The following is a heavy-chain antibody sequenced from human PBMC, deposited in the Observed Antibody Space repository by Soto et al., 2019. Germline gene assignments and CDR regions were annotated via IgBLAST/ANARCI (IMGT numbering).Heavy chain of an antibody. CDR3: ARDPSYYGMDV. CDR1: GNTVPSYA. CDR2: INAGNGNT. V-gene: IGHV1-3*01. J-gene: IGHJ6*02. Sequence: ASVKVSCKASGNTVPSYAMNWVRQAPGQGLEWMGWINAGNGNTKYSQKFQGRVTITRDTSASTAYMELSSLRSEDTAVYYCARDPSYYGMDVWGQGTTVTVSS.